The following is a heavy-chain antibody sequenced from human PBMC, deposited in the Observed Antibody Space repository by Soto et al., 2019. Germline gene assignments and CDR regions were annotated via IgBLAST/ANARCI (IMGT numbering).Heavy chain of an antibody. CDR2: ITTFNGKT. J-gene: IGHJ4*02. V-gene: IGHV1-18*01. CDR3: GRDGFAYFDPPASDY. D-gene: IGHD3-9*01. Sequence: QVQLVQSGAEVKRPGASVKVSCKASNYTFINFGISWVRQAPGQGLEWMGWITTFNGKTNYAQKFQGRITITADTATNTAYMELRGRIPDDSAVYCCGRDGFAYFDPPASDYWRQATLVTVSS. CDR1: NYTFINFG.